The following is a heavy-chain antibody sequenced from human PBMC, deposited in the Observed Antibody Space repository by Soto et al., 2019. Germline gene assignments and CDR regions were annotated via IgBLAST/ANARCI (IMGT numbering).Heavy chain of an antibody. CDR2: IKTDGTYA. V-gene: IGHV3-74*01. D-gene: IGHD3-22*01. CDR1: GFTFSTYW. Sequence: EVQLVESGGDLVQPGGSLRLSCAASGFTFSTYWMHWVRQAPGKGLLWVSRIKTDGTYATYADSVKGRFTISRDNAKNTLYLQMNSLRVEDAAVYYCAAGGSGYYANWGQETLVTVSS. J-gene: IGHJ4*02. CDR3: AAGGSGYYAN.